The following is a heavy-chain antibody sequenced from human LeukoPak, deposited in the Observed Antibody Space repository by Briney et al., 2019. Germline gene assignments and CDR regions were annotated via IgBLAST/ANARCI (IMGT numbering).Heavy chain of an antibody. J-gene: IGHJ4*02. V-gene: IGHV1-8*01. D-gene: IGHD5-24*01. Sequence: ASVKVSCKASGYTFTSYDINWVRQATGQGLEWMGWMNPNSGNTGYAQKFQGRVTMTRSTSISTAYKELSSLRSEDTAVYYCARGLRMATITPPGYWGQGTLVTVSS. CDR3: ARGLRMATITPPGY. CDR2: MNPNSGNT. CDR1: GYTFTSYD.